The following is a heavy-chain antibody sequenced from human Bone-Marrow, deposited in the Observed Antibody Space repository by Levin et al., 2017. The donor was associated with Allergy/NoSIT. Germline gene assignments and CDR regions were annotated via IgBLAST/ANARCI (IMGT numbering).Heavy chain of an antibody. CDR1: GYSFTSYW. Sequence: LGESLKISCKGSGYSFTSYWIGWVRQMPGKGLEWMGIIYPGDSDTRYSPSFQGQVTISADKSISTAYLQWSSLKASDTAMDYCARHRGVATIKAGSWFDPWGQGTLVTVSS. CDR2: IYPGDSDT. D-gene: IGHD5-12*01. V-gene: IGHV5-51*01. CDR3: ARHRGVATIKAGSWFDP. J-gene: IGHJ5*02.